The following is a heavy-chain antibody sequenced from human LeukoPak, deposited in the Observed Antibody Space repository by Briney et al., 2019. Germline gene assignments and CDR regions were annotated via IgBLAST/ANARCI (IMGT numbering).Heavy chain of an antibody. V-gene: IGHV6-1*01. CDR3: TRGVTVTGYYFDY. J-gene: IGHJ4*02. CDR2: TYFRSKWYH. Sequence: SQTLSLTCAISGDSVSSKSAAWNWIRQSPSRGLEWLGRTYFRSKWYHDYPISVRGRITINPDTSKNQFSLRLNSVTPDDTAVYYCTRGVTVTGYYFDYWGQGTLVTVSS. D-gene: IGHD6-19*01. CDR1: GDSVSSKSAA.